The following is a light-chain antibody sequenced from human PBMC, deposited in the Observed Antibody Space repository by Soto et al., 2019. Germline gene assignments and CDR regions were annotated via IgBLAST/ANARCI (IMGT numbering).Light chain of an antibody. Sequence: DIQMTQSPSSLSASVGDRVTITCWASQSISNYLNWYQQRPGKAPKFLIHAASSLQSGVPSRFSGSGSGTDFTLTISSLQPEDFATYYCQQSYSIPYTFGQGTKLESK. CDR1: QSISNY. CDR3: QQSYSIPYT. CDR2: AAS. J-gene: IGKJ2*01. V-gene: IGKV1-39*01.